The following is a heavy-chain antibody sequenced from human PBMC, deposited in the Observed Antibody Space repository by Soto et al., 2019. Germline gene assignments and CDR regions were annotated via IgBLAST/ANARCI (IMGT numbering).Heavy chain of an antibody. CDR1: GPTFSNAW. J-gene: IGHJ3*02. D-gene: IGHD6-19*01. V-gene: IGHV3-15*01. CDR2: TKRKDDGGAA. CDR3: TRESRDSSGWYGALDI. Sequence: LRPSWPAAGPTFSNAWMTWDRPAAKGGREWVGRTKRKDDGGAANYAAPVKGRFTISRGDSESTLYLQMNSLKTEDTAVYYCTRESRDSSGWYGALDIWGQGTLVTVSS.